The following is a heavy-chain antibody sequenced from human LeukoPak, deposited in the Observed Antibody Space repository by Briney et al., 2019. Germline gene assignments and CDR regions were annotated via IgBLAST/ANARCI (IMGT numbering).Heavy chain of an antibody. V-gene: IGHV1-18*01. Sequence: ASVKVSCKASGYTFTSYGISWVRQAPGQGLEWMGWISAYNGNTNYAQKLQGRVTVTTDTSTSTAYMELNSLRSEDTAVYYCARDLGSAPYYYDSSGYYVMGGAFDIWGQGTMVTVSS. J-gene: IGHJ3*02. D-gene: IGHD3-22*01. CDR1: GYTFTSYG. CDR2: ISAYNGNT. CDR3: ARDLGSAPYYYDSSGYYVMGGAFDI.